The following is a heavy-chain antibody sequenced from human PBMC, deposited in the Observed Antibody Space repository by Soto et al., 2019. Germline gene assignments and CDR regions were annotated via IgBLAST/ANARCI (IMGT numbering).Heavy chain of an antibody. V-gene: IGHV1-3*01. Sequence: ASVKVSCKASGYTFTSYAMHWVRQAPGQRLEWMGWINAGNGNTKYSQKFQGRVTITRDTSASTAYMELSSLRSEDTAVYYCASSGAQDYYHYGMDVWGQGTTVTVSS. D-gene: IGHD2-15*01. CDR1: GYTFTSYA. J-gene: IGHJ6*02. CDR3: ASSGAQDYYHYGMDV. CDR2: INAGNGNT.